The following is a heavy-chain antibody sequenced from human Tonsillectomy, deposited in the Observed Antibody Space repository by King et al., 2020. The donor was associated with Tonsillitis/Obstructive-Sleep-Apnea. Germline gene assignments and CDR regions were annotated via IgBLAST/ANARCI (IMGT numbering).Heavy chain of an antibody. V-gene: IGHV4-39*01. J-gene: IGHJ4*02. CDR1: GGSISSSSYY. CDR3: AGHGPGVSRSPFDY. Sequence: QLQESGPGLVKPSETLSLTCTVSGGSISSSSYYWGWIRQPPGKGLEWIGSIYYSGTTYYNPSLKSRVTISVDTSKNQISLKLSSVTAADTAVYYCAGHGPGVSRSPFDYWGQGPLVPVSS. D-gene: IGHD3-16*02. CDR2: IYYSGTT.